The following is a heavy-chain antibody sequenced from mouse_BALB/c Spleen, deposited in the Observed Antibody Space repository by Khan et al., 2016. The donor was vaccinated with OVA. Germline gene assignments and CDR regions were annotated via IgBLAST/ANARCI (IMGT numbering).Heavy chain of an antibody. V-gene: IGHV3-1*02. CDR2: IHYSGST. Sequence: EVQLQESGPDLVKPSQSLSLTCTVTGYSFTSGYSWHWIRQFPGNKLEWMGYIHYSGSTNYTPSLKSRFSITRDTSKNQFFLQLNSVTTEDTATYYCARDYYGNWYFDVWGAGTTVTASS. D-gene: IGHD1-2*01. CDR1: GYSFTSGYS. J-gene: IGHJ1*01. CDR3: ARDYYGNWYFDV.